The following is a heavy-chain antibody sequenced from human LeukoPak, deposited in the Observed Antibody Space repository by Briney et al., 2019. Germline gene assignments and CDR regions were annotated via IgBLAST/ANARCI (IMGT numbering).Heavy chain of an antibody. CDR1: GFTFSNYT. D-gene: IGHD5-12*01. CDR3: AKDRLRIDY. V-gene: IGHV3-23*01. J-gene: IGHJ4*02. CDR2: ISGGGGST. Sequence: PGGSLRLSSAASGFTFSNYTMSWVRQAPGKGLGWVSAISGGGGSTYYADSVKGWFTISRDNSKNTLYLQINSLRGEDTAVYYCAKDRLRIDYWGQGTLVTVSS.